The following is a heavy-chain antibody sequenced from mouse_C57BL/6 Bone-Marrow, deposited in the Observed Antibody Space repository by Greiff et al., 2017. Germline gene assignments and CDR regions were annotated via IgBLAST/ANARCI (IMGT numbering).Heavy chain of an antibody. CDR2: LSSGSSTI. V-gene: IGHV5-17*01. CDR1: GFTISDYG. Sequence: EVHLVESGGGLVKPGGSLKLSCAASGFTISDYGMHWVRQAPEKGLEWVAYLSSGSSTIYYADTVKGRFTISRDNAKNTLFLQMTSLRSEDTAMYYCARNYGGYFDVWGTGTTVTVSS. J-gene: IGHJ1*03. D-gene: IGHD2-4*01. CDR3: ARNYGGYFDV.